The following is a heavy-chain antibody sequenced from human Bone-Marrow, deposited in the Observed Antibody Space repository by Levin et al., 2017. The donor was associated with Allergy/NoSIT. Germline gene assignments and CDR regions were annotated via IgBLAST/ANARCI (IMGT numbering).Heavy chain of an antibody. CDR1: GASITSGPYY. CDR2: IYYSGST. V-gene: IGHV4-31*03. J-gene: IGHJ4*02. Sequence: SETLSLTCTVYGASITSGPYYWSWIRQHPGKGLEWIGYIYYSGSTHYNPSLKTRVTISVDTSKNQFSLKLSSVTAADTAVYYCARVKTGVTPLDYFDYWGQGTLVTVSS. D-gene: IGHD1-14*01. CDR3: ARVKTGVTPLDYFDY.